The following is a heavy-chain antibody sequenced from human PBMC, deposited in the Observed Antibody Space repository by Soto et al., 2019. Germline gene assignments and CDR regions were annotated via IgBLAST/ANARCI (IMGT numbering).Heavy chain of an antibody. CDR1: GGTFSSYT. J-gene: IGHJ6*03. CDR3: ARDSSAQENYYSYSFMDD. CDR2: IIPILGIA. V-gene: IGHV1-69*08. Sequence: QVQLVQSGAEVKKPGSSVKVSCKASGGTFSSYTISWVRQAPGQGLEWMGRIIPILGIANYAQKFQGRVTSTADKSTSTAYMELSSLRSEDTAVYYCARDSSAQENYYSYSFMDDWGKGTTVTLSS.